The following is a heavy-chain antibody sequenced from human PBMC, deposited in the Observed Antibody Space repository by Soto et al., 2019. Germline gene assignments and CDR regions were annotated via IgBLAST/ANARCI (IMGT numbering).Heavy chain of an antibody. CDR3: SRHDKTALPPLDS. CDR2: TIPAFGTA. D-gene: IGHD1-1*01. Sequence: QVHLVQSGAEVKSPGSAVKVSCKVSGAGDTFSNYGLNWMRQAPGHGLEWMGGTIPAFGTANYAQKFQGRVTITADTSTTTAYMELSSLRSDDTAVYYCSRHDKTALPPLDSWGQGTLVSVSS. V-gene: IGHV1-69*06. CDR1: GAGDTFSNYG. J-gene: IGHJ4*02.